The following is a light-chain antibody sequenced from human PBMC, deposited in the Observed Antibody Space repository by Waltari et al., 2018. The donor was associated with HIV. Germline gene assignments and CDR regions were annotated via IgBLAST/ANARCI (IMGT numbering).Light chain of an antibody. CDR1: QSVSSSY. Sequence: EIVLTQSPGTLSLSPGERATLSCRVSQSVSSSYLAWYQQKPGQAPRLLISGASSRATGIPDRFRGSGSGTDFTLTISRLEPEDFALYFCQQYAYSPWTFGQGTKVEIK. CDR3: QQYAYSPWT. J-gene: IGKJ1*01. CDR2: GAS. V-gene: IGKV3-20*01.